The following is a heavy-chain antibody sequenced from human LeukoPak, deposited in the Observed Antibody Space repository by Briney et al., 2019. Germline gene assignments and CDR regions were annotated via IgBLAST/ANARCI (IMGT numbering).Heavy chain of an antibody. CDR2: IYHSGST. J-gene: IGHJ5*02. V-gene: IGHV4-38-2*01. Sequence: WETLSLTCAVSGYSISSGYYWGWIRQPPGKGLEWIGSIYHSGSTYYNPSLKSRVTISVDTSKNQFSLKLSSVTAADTAVYYCARQRIAVAGRFDPWGQGTLVTVSS. CDR3: ARQRIAVAGRFDP. D-gene: IGHD6-19*01. CDR1: GYSISSGYY.